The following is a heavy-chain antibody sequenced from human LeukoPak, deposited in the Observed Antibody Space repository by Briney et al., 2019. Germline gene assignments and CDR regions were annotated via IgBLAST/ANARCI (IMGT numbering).Heavy chain of an antibody. CDR2: IYSGGTT. CDR1: GFTFSSYA. CDR3: ALLGDGYKPIDY. Sequence: GGSLRLSCAASGFTFSSYAMSWVRQAPGKGLEWVSVIYSGGTTYYADSVKGRFTISRDNSKNTLYLQMNSLRAEDTAVYYCALLGDGYKPIDYWGQGTLVTVSS. D-gene: IGHD5-24*01. J-gene: IGHJ4*02. V-gene: IGHV3-23*03.